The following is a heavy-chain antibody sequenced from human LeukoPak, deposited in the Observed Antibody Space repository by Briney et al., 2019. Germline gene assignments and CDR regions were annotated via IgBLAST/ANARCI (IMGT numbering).Heavy chain of an antibody. J-gene: IGHJ3*02. CDR2: IPYDGSYK. CDR1: GFTFSRYA. D-gene: IGHD3-22*01. CDR3: ARALNYYDSGGYYYGAFDI. V-gene: IGHV3-30*04. Sequence: GGSLRLSCAASGFTFSRYAMHWVRQAPGKGLEWVAVIPYDGSYKYYANSVKGRFTISRDNSKNTLYLQMNSLRAEDTAVYYCARALNYYDSGGYYYGAFDIWGQGTMVTVSS.